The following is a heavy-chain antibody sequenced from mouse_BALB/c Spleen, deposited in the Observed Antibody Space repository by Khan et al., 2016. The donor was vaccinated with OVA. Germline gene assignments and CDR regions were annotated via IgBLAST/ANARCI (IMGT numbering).Heavy chain of an antibody. CDR1: GYSITSGYG. J-gene: IGHJ2*01. V-gene: IGHV3-2*02. CDR2: ISYSGST. D-gene: IGHD1-2*01. Sequence: EVQLQESGPGLVKPSQSLSLTCTVTGYSITSGYGWNWIRQFPGNKLEWMGYISYSGSTNYNPSPKSRISITRDTSKNQFFLQLNSVATEDTATYYCARTARIKYWGQGTTLAVSS. CDR3: ARTARIKY.